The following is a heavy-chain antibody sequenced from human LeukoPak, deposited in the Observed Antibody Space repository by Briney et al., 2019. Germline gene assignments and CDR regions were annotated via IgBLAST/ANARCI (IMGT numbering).Heavy chain of an antibody. V-gene: IGHV3-21*01. CDR2: ISPTAGYI. CDR3: ATALYCSGNDCSTRSFDY. J-gene: IGHJ4*02. D-gene: IGHD2-8*02. Sequence: GGSLRLSCAASGFTFSRYNINWVRQTPRKGLEWVSSISPTAGYIYYSDSVKGRFTIPRDNAKNSVSLQMNSLRVEDTAVYYCATALYCSGNDCSTRSFDYWGQGTLVTVSS. CDR1: GFTFSRYN.